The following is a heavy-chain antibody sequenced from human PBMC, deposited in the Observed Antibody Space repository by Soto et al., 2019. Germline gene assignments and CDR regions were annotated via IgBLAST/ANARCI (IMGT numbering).Heavy chain of an antibody. Sequence: QVQLQGSGPGLVKPSQTLSLTCTVSGGSISSGGYYWSWIRQHPGKGLEWIGYIYYSGSTYYNPSLKSRVTISVDTSKNQFSLKLSSVTAADTAVYYCARAKAVVPAAPYWYFDLWGRGTLVTVSS. D-gene: IGHD2-2*01. V-gene: IGHV4-31*03. CDR3: ARAKAVVPAAPYWYFDL. CDR1: GGSISSGGYY. J-gene: IGHJ2*01. CDR2: IYYSGST.